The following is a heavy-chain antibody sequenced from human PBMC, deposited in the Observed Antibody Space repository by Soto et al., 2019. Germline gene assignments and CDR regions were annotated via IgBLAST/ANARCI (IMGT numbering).Heavy chain of an antibody. V-gene: IGHV1-3*01. CDR3: ARGGSPYWDFDH. CDR1: GYTFTSYA. Sequence: QVQLVQSGAEVKKPGASVKVSCKASGYTFTSYAMHWVRQAPGQRIEWMGWINAGNGNTTYSQKFQGRGTVTRETAATTAYMELSSIRSEDKAVYYCARGGSPYWDFDHWGRGTLVTVYS. J-gene: IGHJ2*01. D-gene: IGHD1-26*01. CDR2: INAGNGNT.